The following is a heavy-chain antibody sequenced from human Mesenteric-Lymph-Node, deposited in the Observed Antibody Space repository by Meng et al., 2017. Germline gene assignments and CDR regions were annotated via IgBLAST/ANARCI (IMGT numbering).Heavy chain of an antibody. D-gene: IGHD6-19*01. CDR2: ISYDGSNK. V-gene: IGHV3-30*01. J-gene: IGHJ4*02. CDR1: GFTFSSYA. Sequence: GESLKISCAASGFTFSSYAMHWVRQAPGKGLEWVAVISYDGSNKYYADSVKGRFTISRDNSKNTLYLQMNSLRAEDTAVYYCASPLADPTSFDYWGQGTLVTVSS. CDR3: ASPLADPTSFDY.